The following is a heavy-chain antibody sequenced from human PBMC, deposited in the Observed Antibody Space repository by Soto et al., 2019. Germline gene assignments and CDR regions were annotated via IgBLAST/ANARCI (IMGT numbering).Heavy chain of an antibody. J-gene: IGHJ4*02. CDR3: ARGYGSKPYYFDY. Sequence: PSETLSLTCTVSGGSVSSSSYYWGWVRQPPGKGLEWIGSVYYSGSTYYNPSLESRVTISVDKSKNQFSLKLMSLSAADTAVYYCARGYGSKPYYFDYWGQGTLVTVSS. D-gene: IGHD4-17*01. CDR1: GGSVSSSSYY. CDR2: VYYSGST. V-gene: IGHV4-39*01.